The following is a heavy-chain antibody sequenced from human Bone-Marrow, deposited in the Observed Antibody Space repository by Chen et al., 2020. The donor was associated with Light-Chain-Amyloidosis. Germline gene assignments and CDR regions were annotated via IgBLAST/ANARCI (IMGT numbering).Heavy chain of an antibody. CDR1: GYTFPNYW. D-gene: IGHD5-12*01. Sequence: EVQLEQSGPEVKKPGESLKISCKGSGYTFPNYWIGWVRQMPGKGLEWMGVIYPDDSYARYRPSFEGQVTISADKSITTAYLQWRSLKASDTAMYYCARRRDGYNFDYWGQGTLVTVSS. J-gene: IGHJ4*02. V-gene: IGHV5-51*01. CDR2: IYPDDSYA. CDR3: ARRRDGYNFDY.